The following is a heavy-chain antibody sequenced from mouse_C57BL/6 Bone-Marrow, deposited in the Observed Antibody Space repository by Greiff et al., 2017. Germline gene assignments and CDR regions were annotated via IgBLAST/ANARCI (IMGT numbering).Heavy chain of an antibody. V-gene: IGHV1-50*01. J-gene: IGHJ2*01. D-gene: IGHD3-2*02. Sequence: QVQLQQPGAELVKPGASVKLSCKASGYTFTSYWMQWVKQRPGQGLEWIGEIDPSDSYTNYNQKFKGKATLTVDTSSSTAYMQLSSLTSEDSAVYYCARGSGPFDDWGQGTTLTVSS. CDR3: ARGSGPFDD. CDR1: GYTFTSYW. CDR2: IDPSDSYT.